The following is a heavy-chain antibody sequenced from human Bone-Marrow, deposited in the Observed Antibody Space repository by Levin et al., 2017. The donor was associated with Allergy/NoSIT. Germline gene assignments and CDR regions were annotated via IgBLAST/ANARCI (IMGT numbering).Heavy chain of an antibody. J-gene: IGHJ3*01. CDR1: GVSFSSYW. CDR2: INQDGSDK. V-gene: IGHV3-7*02. CDR3: AEYSGCGSDACDV. D-gene: IGHD5-12*01. Sequence: PGESLKISCAASGVSFSSYWMTWVRQAPGKGLEWVANINQDGSDKYYVDSVKGRFTISRDNAKNSLYLQMNSLRAEDTAVYYCAEYSGCGSDACDVWGQGTPVPVSS.